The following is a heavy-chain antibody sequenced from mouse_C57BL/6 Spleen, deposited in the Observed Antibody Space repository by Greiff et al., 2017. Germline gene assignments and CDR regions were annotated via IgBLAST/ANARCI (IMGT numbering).Heavy chain of an antibody. V-gene: IGHV14-1*01. Sequence: EVQLQQSGAELVRPGASVTLSCTAPGFIIKDYYMHWVKQRPEQGLEWIGRIDPEDGDTEYAPDFQGTATMTADTSSNTAYLQLISLTSEDTAVYYCTKSNYEDWYFEVWGTGTTVTVSS. D-gene: IGHD2-5*01. J-gene: IGHJ1*03. CDR2: IDPEDGDT. CDR3: TKSNYEDWYFEV. CDR1: GFIIKDYY.